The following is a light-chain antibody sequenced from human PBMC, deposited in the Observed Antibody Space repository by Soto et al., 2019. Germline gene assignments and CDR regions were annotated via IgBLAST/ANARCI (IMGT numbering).Light chain of an antibody. CDR3: QQRSNWVT. J-gene: IGKJ3*01. CDR1: QSVSHNY. Sequence: EIVLTQSPGTLSLSPGERATLSCRASQSVSHNYLAWYQQKPGQSPTLLIYGASSRATGIPDRFSGSGSGTDFTLTISSLEPEDFAVYYCQQRSNWVTFGPGTKVDIK. V-gene: IGKV3D-20*02. CDR2: GAS.